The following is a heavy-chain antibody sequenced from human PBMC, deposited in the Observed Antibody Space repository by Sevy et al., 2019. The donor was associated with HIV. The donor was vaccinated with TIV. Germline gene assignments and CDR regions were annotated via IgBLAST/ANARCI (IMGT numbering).Heavy chain of an antibody. CDR1: GGSISSNY. CDR2: IYSSGSS. V-gene: IGHV4-59*12. CDR3: ARRSPLSRYCTNGVCYPDRYYYALDF. J-gene: IGHJ6*02. D-gene: IGHD2-8*01. Sequence: SETLSLTCTVSGGSISSNYWSWIRQPPGKGLEWIGYIYSSGSSYNPSLKSRVSISIDTSKNQFSLKLNSVTAADTAVYYCARRSPLSRYCTNGVCYPDRYYYALDFWGQGTTVTVSS.